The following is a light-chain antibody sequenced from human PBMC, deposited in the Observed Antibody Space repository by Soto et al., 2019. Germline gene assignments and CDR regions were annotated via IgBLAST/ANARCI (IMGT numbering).Light chain of an antibody. CDR2: AAS. V-gene: IGKV1-39*01. CDR3: QQSYFMPWT. CDR1: QSIKTY. Sequence: DVQMTQSPSSLSAYVGDRVTITCRASQSIKTYLNWYQQKPGKVPNLLIFAASHLQSGVPSRFSGSGPGTDFTLTISSLQREDFATYFCQQSYFMPWTFGQGTKVELK. J-gene: IGKJ1*01.